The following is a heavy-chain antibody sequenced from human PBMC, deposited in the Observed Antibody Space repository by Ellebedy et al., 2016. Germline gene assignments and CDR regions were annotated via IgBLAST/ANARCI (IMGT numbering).Heavy chain of an antibody. CDR3: ARKPSGWHADH. V-gene: IGHV3-33*01. CDR2: IWYDGSDE. Sequence: GESLKISCAVSGFTFSDHGMHWVRQAPGKGLEWVAVIWYDGSDEKYSGSVKGRFTISRDNSKNTLYLQMNRLRPEATAGYYCARKPSGWHADHWGQGTLVTVSS. D-gene: IGHD6-19*01. J-gene: IGHJ5*02. CDR1: GFTFSDHG.